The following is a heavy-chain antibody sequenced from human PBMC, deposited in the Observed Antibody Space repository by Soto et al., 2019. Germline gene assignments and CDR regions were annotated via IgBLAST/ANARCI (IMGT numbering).Heavy chain of an antibody. V-gene: IGHV4-4*02. CDR1: GDSISSHYF. D-gene: IGHD6-19*01. CDR3: ARSFGWYAIDY. CDR2: ISHRGSV. J-gene: IGHJ4*02. Sequence: QVLLQESGPGLVQLSGTLSLSCAVSGDSISSHYFWGWVRQPPGKGLEWVGDISHRGSVNYNPSLQSRITLSMDKSKNQFSLRLNSVTAADTAVYYCARSFGWYAIDYWGQGTLVIVSS.